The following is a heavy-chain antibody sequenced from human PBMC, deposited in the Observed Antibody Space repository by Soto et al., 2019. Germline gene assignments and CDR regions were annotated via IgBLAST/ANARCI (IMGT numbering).Heavy chain of an antibody. V-gene: IGHV6-1*01. CDR1: GDSVSSNCAT. CDR2: TYYRSRWFN. J-gene: IGHJ5*02. D-gene: IGHD3-10*01. Sequence: SPTLSLTCPISGDSVSSNCATWYCIRQSPSRGLEWLGRTYYRSRWFNDYAGSVKGRTTINPDTSNNQVVLTMTNMDPVDTSTYYCAQTYYYGSNWFDPWGQGTLVTVSS. CDR3: AQTYYYGSNWFDP.